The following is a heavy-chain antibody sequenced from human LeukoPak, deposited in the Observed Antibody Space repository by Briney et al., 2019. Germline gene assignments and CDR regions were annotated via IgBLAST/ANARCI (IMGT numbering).Heavy chain of an antibody. CDR1: GGSISSSSYY. D-gene: IGHD6-13*01. J-gene: IGHJ4*02. V-gene: IGHV4-39*01. CDR3: ARLAATGTRRFDY. CDR2: IYYSGST. Sequence: PSETLSLTCTVSGGSISSSSYYWGWIRQPPGKGLEWIGSIYYSGSTYYNPSLKSRVTISMDTSKNQFSLKLSSVTAADTAVYYCARLAATGTRRFDYWGQGTLVTVSS.